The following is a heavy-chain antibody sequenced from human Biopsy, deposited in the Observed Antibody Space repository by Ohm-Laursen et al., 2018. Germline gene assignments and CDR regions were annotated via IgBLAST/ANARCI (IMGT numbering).Heavy chain of an antibody. Sequence: GTLSLTCAVSGDSISSYYWSWIRQPPRKGLEWIGYVYYTGSTDYNPSLQSRVTISVDTSKNHFSLRLRSVTPADTAIYCARDRGYYSDRTVPGYFDLWGRGTLVTVSS. CDR1: GDSISSYY. J-gene: IGHJ2*01. CDR3: ARDRGYYSDRTVPGYFDL. D-gene: IGHD3-22*01. V-gene: IGHV4-59*01. CDR2: VYYTGST.